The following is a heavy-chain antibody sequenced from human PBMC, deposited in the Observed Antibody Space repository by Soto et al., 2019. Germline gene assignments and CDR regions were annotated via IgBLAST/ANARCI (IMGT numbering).Heavy chain of an antibody. D-gene: IGHD2-15*01. J-gene: IGHJ3*02. CDR3: AREYLYCSGGSCYSDGFDI. V-gene: IGHV3-74*01. Sequence: EVQLVESGGGLVQPGGSLRLSCTASEFTFSAFWMHWVRQAPGKGLVWVSRIDSDGSGTTYADSVKGRFTISRDNAKNTVFLQMNSLRAEDTAVYYCAREYLYCSGGSCYSDGFDIWGQGTMVTVSS. CDR1: EFTFSAFW. CDR2: IDSDGSGT.